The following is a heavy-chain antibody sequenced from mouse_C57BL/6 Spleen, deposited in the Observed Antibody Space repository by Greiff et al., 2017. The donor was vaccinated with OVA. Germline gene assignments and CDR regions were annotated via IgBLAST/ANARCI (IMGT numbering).Heavy chain of an antibody. V-gene: IGHV1-9*01. CDR2: ILPGSGST. CDR1: GYTFTGYW. CDR3: ARFRVVAKRGYFDV. D-gene: IGHD1-1*01. J-gene: IGHJ1*03. Sequence: QVQLKQSGAELMKPGASVKLSCKATGYTFTGYWIEWVKQRPGHGLEWIGEILPGSGSTNYNEKFKGKATFTADTSSNTAYMQLSSLTTEDSAIYYGARFRVVAKRGYFDVWGTGTTVTVSS.